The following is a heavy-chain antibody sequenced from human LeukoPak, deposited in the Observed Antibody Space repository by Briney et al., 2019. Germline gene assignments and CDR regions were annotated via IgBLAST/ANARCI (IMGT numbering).Heavy chain of an antibody. V-gene: IGHV4-38-2*02. CDR1: GYSISSGYY. CDR2: IYHSGST. J-gene: IGHJ5*02. D-gene: IGHD3-22*01. CDR3: ARVGYYYDSSGPNWFDP. Sequence: SETLSLTCTVSGYSISSGYYWGWIRQPPGKGLEWIGSIYHSGSTYYNPSLKSRVTISVDTSKNQFSLKLSSVTAADTAVYYCARVGYYYDSSGPNWFDPWGQGTLATVSS.